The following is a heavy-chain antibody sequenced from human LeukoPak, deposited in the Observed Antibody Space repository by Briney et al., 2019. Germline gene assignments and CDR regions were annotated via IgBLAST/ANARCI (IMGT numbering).Heavy chain of an antibody. CDR2: IYTSGST. J-gene: IGHJ6*03. V-gene: IGHV4-61*02. CDR1: GGSISSGSYY. D-gene: IGHD4-11*01. CDR3: ARASRPPSTVTIYYYYYMDV. Sequence: PSETLSLTCTVSGGSISSGSYYWSWIRQPAGKGLEWIGRIYTSGSTNYNPSLKSRVTISVDTSKNQFPLKLSSVTAADTAVYYCARASRPPSTVTIYYYYYMDVWGKGTTVTVSS.